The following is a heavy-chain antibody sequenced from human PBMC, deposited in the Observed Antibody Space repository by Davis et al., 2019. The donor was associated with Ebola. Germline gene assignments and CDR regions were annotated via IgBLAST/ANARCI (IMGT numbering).Heavy chain of an antibody. CDR1: GFTFSSYE. CDR2: ISCSGATT. Sequence: GESLKISCAASGFTFSSYEMNWVRQAPGKGLEWVSGISCSGATTYYADSVKGRFTISRDNSKNTLYLQMNSLRADDTALYYCAKGGARYFYHYYGMDVWGQGTTVTVSS. J-gene: IGHJ6*02. CDR3: AKGGARYFYHYYGMDV. V-gene: IGHV3-23*01. D-gene: IGHD2/OR15-2a*01.